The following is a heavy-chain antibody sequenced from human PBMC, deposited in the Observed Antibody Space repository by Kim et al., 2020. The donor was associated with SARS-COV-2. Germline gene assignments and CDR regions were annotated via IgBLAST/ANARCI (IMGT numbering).Heavy chain of an antibody. CDR1: GGTFSSYA. J-gene: IGHJ4*02. CDR3: AGSEYYYDCSGYQG. Sequence: SVKVSCKASGGTFSSYAISWVRQAPGQGLEWMGGIIPIFGTANYAHKFQGRVTITADKSTSTAYMELSSLRSEDTAVYYCAGSEYYYDCSGYQGWGQGTLVTVSS. CDR2: IIPIFGTA. D-gene: IGHD3-22*01. V-gene: IGHV1-69*06.